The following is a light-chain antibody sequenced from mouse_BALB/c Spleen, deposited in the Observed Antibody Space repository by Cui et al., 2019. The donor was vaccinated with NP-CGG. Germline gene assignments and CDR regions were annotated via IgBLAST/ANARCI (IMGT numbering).Light chain of an antibody. CDR1: TGAVTTSNY. CDR2: GTN. Sequence: QAVVTPLSALTTSPGETVTLTYRSSTGAVTTSNYANWVQEKPDHLFTGLIGGTNNRAPGVPARFSGSLIGDKAALTITGAQTEDETIYFCALWYSNHWVFGGGTKLTVL. V-gene: IGLV1*01. J-gene: IGLJ1*01. CDR3: ALWYSNHWV.